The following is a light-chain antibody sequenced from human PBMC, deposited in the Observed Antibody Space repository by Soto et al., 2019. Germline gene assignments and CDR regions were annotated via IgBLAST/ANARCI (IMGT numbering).Light chain of an antibody. J-gene: IGLJ2*01. Sequence: QSVLTQPPSVSGAPGQRVTISCTGRSSNIGAGYDVHWYQQLPGTAPKLLIYGNSNRPSGVPDRFSGSKSGTSASLAITGLQAEDEDSYYCQSYASSLSAVVFGGGTKLTVL. CDR2: GNS. V-gene: IGLV1-40*01. CDR1: SSNIGAGYD. CDR3: QSYASSLSAVV.